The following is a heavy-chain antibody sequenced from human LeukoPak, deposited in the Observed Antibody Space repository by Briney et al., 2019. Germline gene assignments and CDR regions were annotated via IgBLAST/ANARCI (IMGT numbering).Heavy chain of an antibody. CDR1: GGSISSYY. CDR2: IYYSGST. J-gene: IGHJ2*01. Sequence: PSETLSLTCTVSGGSISSYYWSWIRQPPGKGLEWIGYIYYSGSTNYNPSLKSRVTISVDTSKNQFSLKLSSATAADTAVYYCARGSSSSWYDWYFDLWGRGTLVTVSS. D-gene: IGHD6-13*01. CDR3: ARGSSSSWYDWYFDL. V-gene: IGHV4-59*01.